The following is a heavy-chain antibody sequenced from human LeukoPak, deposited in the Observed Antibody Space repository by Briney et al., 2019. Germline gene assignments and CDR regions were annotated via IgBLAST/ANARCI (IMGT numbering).Heavy chain of an antibody. CDR3: CSDHYNWAY. J-gene: IGHJ4*02. CDR2: INQDGSEK. D-gene: IGHD3-16*02. CDR1: GFTFTDHW. V-gene: IGHV3-7*03. Sequence: GGSLRLSCATSGFTFTDHWMSWVRQAPGKGLEWVTNINQDGSEKYYVDSVKGRFTISRDNAKKSLLLQMDSLRVEDTAINYCCSDHYNWAYWGQGVLVAGSS.